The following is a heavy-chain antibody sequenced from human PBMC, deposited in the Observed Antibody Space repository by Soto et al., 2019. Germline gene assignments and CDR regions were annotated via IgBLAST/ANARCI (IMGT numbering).Heavy chain of an antibody. J-gene: IGHJ4*02. D-gene: IGHD4-17*01. Sequence: PGGSLRLSCAASGFTFSDHYMDWVRQAPGKGLEWVGRTRNKANSYTTEYAASVKGRFTISRDDSKNSLYLQMNSLKTEDTAVYYCARALYGDYVLFDYWGQGTLVTSPQ. CDR2: TRNKANSYTT. CDR1: GFTFSDHY. CDR3: ARALYGDYVLFDY. V-gene: IGHV3-72*01.